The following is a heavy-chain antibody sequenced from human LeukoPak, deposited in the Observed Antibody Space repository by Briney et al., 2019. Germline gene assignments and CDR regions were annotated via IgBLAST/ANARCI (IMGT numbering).Heavy chain of an antibody. J-gene: IGHJ4*02. CDR2: IFYSGST. CDR3: ASQSWDSSGYYFDY. CDR1: GGSISSSSYY. D-gene: IGHD3-22*01. V-gene: IGHV4-39*07. Sequence: SETLSLTCTVSGGSISSSSYYWGWIRQPPGKGLDWIGSIFYSGSTYYNPSLKSRVTISVDTSKNQFSLKVSSVTAADTAVYYCASQSWDSSGYYFDYWGQGTLVTVSS.